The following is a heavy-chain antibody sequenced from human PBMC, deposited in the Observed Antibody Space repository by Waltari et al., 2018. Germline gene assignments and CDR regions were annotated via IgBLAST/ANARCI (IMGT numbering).Heavy chain of an antibody. CDR2: INAGNGNT. CDR3: ARYGGSKPPYYYGMDV. J-gene: IGHJ6*02. V-gene: IGHV1-3*01. Sequence: QVQLVQSGAEVKKPGASVKVSCKASGYTFTSYAMHWVRQAPGQRLEWMGWINAGNGNTKYSQKFQGRVTITRDTSASTAYMELSSLRSEDTAVYYCARYGGSKPPYYYGMDVWGQGTTVTVSS. CDR1: GYTFTSYA. D-gene: IGHD3-16*01.